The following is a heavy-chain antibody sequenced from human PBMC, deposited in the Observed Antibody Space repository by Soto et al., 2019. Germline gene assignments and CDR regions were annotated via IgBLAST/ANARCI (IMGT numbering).Heavy chain of an antibody. CDR3: ARGRRPIITAKGTNWFDP. CDR2: INHSGST. Sequence: QVQLQQWGAGLLKPSETLSLTCAVYGGSFSGYYWSWIRQPPGKGLEWIGEINHSGSTNYNPSLKSRVTRSVDTSKNQFSLKLRSVTAADTAVYYCARGRRPIITAKGTNWFDPWGQGTLVTVSS. V-gene: IGHV4-34*01. J-gene: IGHJ5*02. D-gene: IGHD3-22*01. CDR1: GGSFSGYY.